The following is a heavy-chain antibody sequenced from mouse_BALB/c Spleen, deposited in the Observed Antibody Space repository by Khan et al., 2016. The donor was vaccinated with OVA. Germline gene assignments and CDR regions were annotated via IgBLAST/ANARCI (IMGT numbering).Heavy chain of an antibody. V-gene: IGHV1S136*01. D-gene: IGHD1-1*01. CDR3: VQAVYYYGSSYEGCAY. CDR2: INPNSYDN. CDR1: GYTFTSYV. Sequence: EVQLQESGPELVKPGASVKISCKASGYTFTSYVMPWVHQTPGQGLEWIGYINPNSYDNNYTEKFKGQSTLTSDKASSTAYMELSSLTSEDSAIFYCVQAVYYYGSSYEGCAYWGQGTLVTVSA. J-gene: IGHJ3*01.